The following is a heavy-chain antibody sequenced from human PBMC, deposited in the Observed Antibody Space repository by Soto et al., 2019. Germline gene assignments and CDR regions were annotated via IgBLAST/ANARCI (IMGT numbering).Heavy chain of an antibody. CDR1: GFTFSTYF. J-gene: IGHJ4*02. CDR2: MSTNSYYI. V-gene: IGHV3-21*01. Sequence: GGSLRLSCAASGFTFSTYFMKWVRQAPGKGLEWVSSMSTNSYYIYYADSVEGRFTISRDNAKNSLYLQMNGLRVEDTAVYYCARLSSGSIDYWGQGTLVTVS. D-gene: IGHD3-22*01. CDR3: ARLSSGSIDY.